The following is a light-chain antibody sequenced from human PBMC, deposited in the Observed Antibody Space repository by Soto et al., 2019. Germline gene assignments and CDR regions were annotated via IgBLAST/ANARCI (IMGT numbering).Light chain of an antibody. CDR2: STN. V-gene: IGLV8-61*01. CDR1: SGSVSTSYY. Sequence: QAVVTQEPSFSVSPGGTVTLTSGLSSGSVSTSYYPSWYQQTPGQAPRTLIYSTNTRSSGVPDRFSGSILGNKAALTITGAQADDESDYYCVLYMGSGYVVFGGGTKLTVL. CDR3: VLYMGSGYVV. J-gene: IGLJ2*01.